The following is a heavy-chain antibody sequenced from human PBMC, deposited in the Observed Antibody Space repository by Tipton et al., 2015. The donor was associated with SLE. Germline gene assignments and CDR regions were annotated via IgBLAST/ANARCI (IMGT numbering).Heavy chain of an antibody. D-gene: IGHD3-16*01. CDR3: ARGYVSYYGLDV. CDR1: GGSISSSSYY. CDR2: MYYSGTT. Sequence: TLSLTCTVSGGSISSSSYYWNWIRQHPEKGLEWIGHMYYSGTTYYNPSLEGRVIISVDTSKSQFSLNLTSVTAADTAVYYCARGYVSYYGLDVWGQGTTVTVSS. V-gene: IGHV4-31*03. J-gene: IGHJ6*02.